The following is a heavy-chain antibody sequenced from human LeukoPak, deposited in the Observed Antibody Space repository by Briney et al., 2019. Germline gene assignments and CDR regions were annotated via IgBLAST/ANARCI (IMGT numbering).Heavy chain of an antibody. Sequence: SVKVSCKASGGTFSSYAISWVRQAPGQGLEWMGGIIPIFGTANYAQKFQGRVTITADKSTSTAYMELSSLRSEDTAMYYCARGYSSSWYPAPYYYYYYMDVWGKGTTVTVSS. D-gene: IGHD6-13*01. CDR3: ARGYSSSWYPAPYYYYYYMDV. CDR2: IIPIFGTA. J-gene: IGHJ6*03. CDR1: GGTFSSYA. V-gene: IGHV1-69*06.